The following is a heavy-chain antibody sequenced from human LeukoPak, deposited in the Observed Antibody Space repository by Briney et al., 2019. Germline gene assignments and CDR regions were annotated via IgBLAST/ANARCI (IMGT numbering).Heavy chain of an antibody. J-gene: IGHJ4*02. CDR3: ARLADCSSSSCRSFDY. CDR2: INPNSAVT. CDR1: GYTFTGYY. Sequence: ASVKVSCKASGYTFTGYYMHWVRQTPGQGLEWMGWINPNSAVTNYAQKFQGRVTMTRDTSISTAYMELSRLRSDDTAVYYCARLADCSSSSCRSFDYWGQGTLVTVSS. V-gene: IGHV1-2*02. D-gene: IGHD2-2*01.